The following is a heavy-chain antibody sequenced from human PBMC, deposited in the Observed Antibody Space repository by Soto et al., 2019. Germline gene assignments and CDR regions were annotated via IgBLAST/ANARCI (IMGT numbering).Heavy chain of an antibody. CDR2: IAETGSST. CDR3: AKPVYGSGSPDY. V-gene: IGHV3-23*01. CDR1: GLNFSGYT. J-gene: IGHJ4*02. Sequence: GGSLRLSCATSGLNFSGYTMSWVRQAPGQGLEWVSGIAETGSSTYYADSVKGRFTISRGNSENTLYLQMNNLRAEDTAIYYCAKPVYGSGSPDYWGQGTLVTVSS. D-gene: IGHD3-10*01.